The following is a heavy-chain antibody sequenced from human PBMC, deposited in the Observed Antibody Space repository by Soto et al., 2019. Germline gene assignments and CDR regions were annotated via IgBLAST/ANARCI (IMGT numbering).Heavy chain of an antibody. V-gene: IGHV3-43*01. CDR1: GFTFDDYT. D-gene: IGHD3-10*01. Sequence: GGSLRLSCAASGFTFDDYTMHWVRQAPGKGLEWVSLISWDGGSTYYADSVKGRFTISRDNSKNSLYLQMNSLRTEDTALYYCAKQGGGSYYPKNYYYYGMDVWGQGTTVTVSS. CDR3: AKQGGGSYYPKNYYYYGMDV. CDR2: ISWDGGST. J-gene: IGHJ6*02.